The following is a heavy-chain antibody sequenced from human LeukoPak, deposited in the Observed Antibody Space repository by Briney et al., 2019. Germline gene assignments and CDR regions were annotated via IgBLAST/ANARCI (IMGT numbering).Heavy chain of an antibody. CDR3: ARDGFSFYYDSSGYFGAFDI. V-gene: IGHV1-2*02. CDR1: GYTFTGYY. Sequence: ASVKVSCKASGYTFTGYYMHWVRQAPGQGLEWMGWINPNSGGTNYAQKFQGRVTMTRNTSISTAYMELSRLRSDDTAVYYCARDGFSFYYDSSGYFGAFDIWGQGTMVTVSS. D-gene: IGHD3-22*01. CDR2: INPNSGGT. J-gene: IGHJ3*02.